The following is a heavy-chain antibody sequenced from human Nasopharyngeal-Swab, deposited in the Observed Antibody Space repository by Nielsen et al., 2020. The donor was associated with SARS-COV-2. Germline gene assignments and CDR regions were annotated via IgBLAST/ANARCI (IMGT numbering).Heavy chain of an antibody. CDR1: GYTFTSYA. J-gene: IGHJ4*02. D-gene: IGHD3-16*01. Sequence: ASVKVSCKASGYTFTSYAMNWVRQAPGQGLEWMGWINTNTGNPTYAQGFTGRFVFSSDTSVSTAYLQISGLKAEDTAVYYCARDLDYIWGTGRYFDYWGQGTLVTVSS. CDR2: INTNTGNP. V-gene: IGHV7-4-1*02. CDR3: ARDLDYIWGTGRYFDY.